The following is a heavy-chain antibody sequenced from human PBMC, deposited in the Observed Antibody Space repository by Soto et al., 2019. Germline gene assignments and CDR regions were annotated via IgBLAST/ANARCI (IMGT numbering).Heavy chain of an antibody. D-gene: IGHD2-2*01. J-gene: IGHJ3*02. Sequence: GGSLRLSCAASGFTFSSYWMSWVRQAPGKGLEWVANIKQDGSEKYYVDSVKGRFTISRDNAKNSLYLQMNSLRAEDTAVYYCARGSYCSSTSCYFSDAFDIWGQGTMVTVSS. V-gene: IGHV3-7*01. CDR2: IKQDGSEK. CDR1: GFTFSSYW. CDR3: ARGSYCSSTSCYFSDAFDI.